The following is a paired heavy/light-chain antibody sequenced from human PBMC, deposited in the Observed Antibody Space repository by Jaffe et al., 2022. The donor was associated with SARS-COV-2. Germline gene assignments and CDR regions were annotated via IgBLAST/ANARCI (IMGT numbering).Light chain of an antibody. Sequence: QPVLTQSSSASASLGSSVKLTCTLSRGHSNYIIAWHQQQPGKAPRHLMKLEGSGSYNKGSGVPDRFSGSSAGAGRYLTISNLQPEDEADYYCETWDENTRVFGTGTKVTVL. CDR1: RGHSNYI. CDR3: ETWDENTRV. J-gene: IGLJ1*01. CDR2: LEGSGSY. V-gene: IGLV4-60*03.
Heavy chain of an antibody. Sequence: EVQLLESGGGLVQPGGSLRLSCAASGFTFSNYAMSWVRQAPGKGLEWVSSITDRGVSTYYADSVKGRFTISRDNSRNTLFLQLSSLRAEDTAVYYCAKLLAATGTDYWGPGTLVAVSS. CDR3: AKLLAATGTDY. D-gene: IGHD6-13*01. CDR1: GFTFSNYA. V-gene: IGHV3-23*01. CDR2: ITDRGVST. J-gene: IGHJ4*02.